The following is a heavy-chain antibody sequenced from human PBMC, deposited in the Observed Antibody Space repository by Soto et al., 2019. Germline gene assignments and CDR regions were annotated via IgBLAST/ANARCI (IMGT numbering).Heavy chain of an antibody. CDR3: AKDGRNGYNLFY. D-gene: IGHD5-12*01. CDR2: IYHSGST. V-gene: IGHV4-4*02. J-gene: IGHJ4*02. CDR1: GSW. Sequence: GSWWSWVRQPPGKGLEWIGEIYHSGSTNYNPSLKSRVSISVDKSRNHFSLNLNSVNAADTAIYYCAKDGRNGYNLFYWGQGTLVTVSS.